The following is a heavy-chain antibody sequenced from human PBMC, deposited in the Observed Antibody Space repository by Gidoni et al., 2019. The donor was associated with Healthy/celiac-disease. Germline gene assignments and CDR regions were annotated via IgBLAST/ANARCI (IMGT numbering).Heavy chain of an antibody. CDR2: IWYDGRNT. CDR1: DFTFRSYG. D-gene: IGHD6-19*01. CDR3: ARDSEAGYSYMDV. J-gene: IGHJ6*03. V-gene: IGHV3-33*01. Sequence: QVQPVASGGGVVQPGRARRRSCSASDFTFRSYGMHWVRQAPGKGLERVEVIWYDGRNTYYADSVKGRFTISRDNSKTPLYLQMNSLRAEDTAVYYCARDSEAGYSYMDVWGKGTTVTVSS.